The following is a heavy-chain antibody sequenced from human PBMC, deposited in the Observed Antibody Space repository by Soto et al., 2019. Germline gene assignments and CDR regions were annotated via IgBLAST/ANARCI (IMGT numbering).Heavy chain of an antibody. CDR2: VDPHGCGS. CDR3: ATWVDYGDFAGFAL. V-gene: IGHV1-2*04. Sequence: QGQLLQSGAEVKKPGASVKVSCKTSGYSFTDYKLHWVRQAPGQGLEWMGWVDPHGCGSNSAQIFQGSVTMTWDTSITTAYLHLTTLRTNDTATYFCATWVDYGDFAGFALWCQGTLATVSS. D-gene: IGHD4-17*01. J-gene: IGHJ4*02. CDR1: GYSFTDYK.